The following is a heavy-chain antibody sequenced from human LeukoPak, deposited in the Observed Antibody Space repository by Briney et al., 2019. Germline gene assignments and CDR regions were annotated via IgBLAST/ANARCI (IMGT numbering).Heavy chain of an antibody. V-gene: IGHV4-34*01. D-gene: IGHD3-10*01. Sequence: PSEPLSLTCAVYGGSFSGYYWSWIRQPPGKGLEWIGEINHSGSTNYNPSLKSRVTISVDTSKNQFSLKLSSVTAADTAVYYCARVGPFYGSGRGPNWFDPWGQGTLVTVSS. CDR1: GGSFSGYY. CDR3: ARVGPFYGSGRGPNWFDP. J-gene: IGHJ5*02. CDR2: INHSGST.